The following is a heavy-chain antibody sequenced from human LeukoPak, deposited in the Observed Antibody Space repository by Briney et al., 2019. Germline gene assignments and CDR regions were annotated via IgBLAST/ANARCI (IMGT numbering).Heavy chain of an antibody. CDR3: ARDPGAQAAAGTRNFDY. V-gene: IGHV1-18*01. Sequence: ASVKVSCKASGYTFTSYGISWVRQAPGQGLEWMGWISAYNGNTNYAQKLQGRVTMTTDTSTSTAYMELRSLRSDDTAVYYCARDPGAQAAAGTRNFDYWGQGTLVTVSS. CDR2: ISAYNGNT. J-gene: IGHJ4*02. D-gene: IGHD6-13*01. CDR1: GYTFTSYG.